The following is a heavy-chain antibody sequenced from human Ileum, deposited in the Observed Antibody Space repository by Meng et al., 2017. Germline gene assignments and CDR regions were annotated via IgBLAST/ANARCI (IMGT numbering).Heavy chain of an antibody. Sequence: QVQLQESGPGLVKPSQTLSLTFTFSGGSISSGDYYWSWIRQSPGKGLEWIGYIYYSGSTYYNPSLKSRVTISVDTSKNQFSLKLSAVTAADTAVYYCARENTIFGVVWGSWFDPWGQGTPVTVSS. CDR3: ARENTIFGVVWGSWFDP. J-gene: IGHJ5*02. CDR1: GGSISSGDYY. V-gene: IGHV4-30-4*01. D-gene: IGHD3-3*01. CDR2: IYYSGST.